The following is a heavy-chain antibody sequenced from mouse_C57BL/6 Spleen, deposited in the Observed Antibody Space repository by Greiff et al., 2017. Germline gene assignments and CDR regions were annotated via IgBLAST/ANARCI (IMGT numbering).Heavy chain of an antibody. CDR1: GYTFTSYW. J-gene: IGHJ1*03. V-gene: IGHV1-53*01. D-gene: IGHD2-3*01. Sequence: QVQLQQPGTELVKPGASVKLSCTASGYTFTSYWMHWVKQRPGQGLEWIGNINPSNGGTNYNEKFKSKATLTVDKSSSTAYMQLSSLTSEDTAVXDCANSVDGYWYLDVWGTGTSVTVSS. CDR3: ANSVDGYWYLDV. CDR2: INPSNGGT.